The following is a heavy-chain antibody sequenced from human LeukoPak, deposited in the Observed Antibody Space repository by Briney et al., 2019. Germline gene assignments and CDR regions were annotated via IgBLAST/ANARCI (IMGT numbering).Heavy chain of an antibody. J-gene: IGHJ4*02. CDR2: ISSSSSYI. CDR3: ARDDGYDSSGYYPWDY. Sequence: GGSLRLYCAASGFTFSSYSMNWVRQAPGKGLEWVSSISSSSSYIYYADSVKGRFTISRDNAKNSLYLQMNSLRAVDTAVYYCARDDGYDSSGYYPWDYWGQGTLVTVSS. CDR1: GFTFSSYS. V-gene: IGHV3-21*01. D-gene: IGHD3-22*01.